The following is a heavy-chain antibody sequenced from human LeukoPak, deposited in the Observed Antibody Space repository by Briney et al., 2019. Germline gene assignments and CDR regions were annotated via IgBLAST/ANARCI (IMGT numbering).Heavy chain of an antibody. D-gene: IGHD5-24*01. CDR2: ISESSSHT. CDR3: ARDRAVKARIGGMDV. J-gene: IGHJ6*02. V-gene: IGHV3-21*06. CDR1: GSTFSGYS. Sequence: GGSLRLSCAASGSTFSGYSMNWVRQAPGKGLEWVSYISESSSHTYNADSVKGRFTISRDNAKNSLYLQMNSLRVEDTGIYYCARDRAVKARIGGMDVWGQGTTVIVSS.